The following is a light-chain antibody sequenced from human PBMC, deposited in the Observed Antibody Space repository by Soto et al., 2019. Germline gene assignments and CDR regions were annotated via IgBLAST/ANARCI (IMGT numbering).Light chain of an antibody. Sequence: DIQMTQSPSTLSASVGDRVTITCRASQSISSWLAWYQQKPGKAPKLLIYGASSLKSGVPSRFSGSGSGTDFTLKISRVEAEDVGVYYCLQTLQIPHTFGQGTKVEIK. CDR2: GAS. CDR3: LQTLQIPHT. J-gene: IGKJ1*01. CDR1: QSISSW. V-gene: IGKV1-5*01.